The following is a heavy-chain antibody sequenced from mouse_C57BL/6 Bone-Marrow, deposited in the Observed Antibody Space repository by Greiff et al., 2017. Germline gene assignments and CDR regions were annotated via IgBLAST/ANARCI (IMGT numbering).Heavy chain of an antibody. CDR2: IDPENGDT. J-gene: IGHJ1*03. V-gene: IGHV14-4*01. CDR1: GFHIKDDY. CDR3: TTPPPPLRYFDV. Sequence: VQLQQSGAELVRPGASVKLSCTASGFHIKDDYMHWVKQRPEQGLEWIGWIDPENGDTEYASQFPGKATITADTSSNPAYLQLSSLTSEDTAVYYCTTPPPPLRYFDVWGTGTTVTVSS. D-gene: IGHD1-1*01.